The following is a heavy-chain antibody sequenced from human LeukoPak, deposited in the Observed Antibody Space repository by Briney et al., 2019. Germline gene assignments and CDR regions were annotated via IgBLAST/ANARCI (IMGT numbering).Heavy chain of an antibody. V-gene: IGHV4-61*08. CDR2: IYYSGST. D-gene: IGHD3-22*01. CDR3: ARAPGPYYYDSSGYFDY. Sequence: LETLSLTCTVSGGSISSGDYYWSWIRQPPGKGLEWIGYIYYSGSTNYNPSLKSRVTISVDTSKNQFSLKLSSVTAADTAVYYCARAPGPYYYDSSGYFDYWGQGTLVTVSS. J-gene: IGHJ4*02. CDR1: GGSISSGDYY.